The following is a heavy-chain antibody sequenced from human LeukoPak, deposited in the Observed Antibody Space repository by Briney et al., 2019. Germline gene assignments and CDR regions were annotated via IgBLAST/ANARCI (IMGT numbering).Heavy chain of an antibody. D-gene: IGHD3-22*01. CDR2: ISGSGGST. J-gene: IGHJ4*02. Sequence: GGSLRLSCAASGFTFSSYAMSWVRQAPGKGLEWVSAISGSGGSTYYADSVKGRFTISRDNSKNTLYLQMNSLRAEDTAVYYCAKSGPAHYYDSSGYYDHWGQGTLVTASS. CDR1: GFTFSSYA. V-gene: IGHV3-23*01. CDR3: AKSGPAHYYDSSGYYDH.